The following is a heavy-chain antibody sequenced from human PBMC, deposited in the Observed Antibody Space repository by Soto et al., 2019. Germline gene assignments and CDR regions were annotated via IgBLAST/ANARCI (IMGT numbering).Heavy chain of an antibody. Sequence: GGSLRLSCAASGFTFDDYAIHWVRQAPGKGLEWVSGISWNSGSIGYADSVKGGFTISSDNAKKCLYLQMNSLGAEETAWYYGAKDIRYGSLNYYYLDVWGKGTTVTVSS. CDR1: GFTFDDYA. CDR2: ISWNSGSI. CDR3: AKDIRYGSLNYYYLDV. V-gene: IGHV3-9*01. J-gene: IGHJ6*03. D-gene: IGHD1-1*01.